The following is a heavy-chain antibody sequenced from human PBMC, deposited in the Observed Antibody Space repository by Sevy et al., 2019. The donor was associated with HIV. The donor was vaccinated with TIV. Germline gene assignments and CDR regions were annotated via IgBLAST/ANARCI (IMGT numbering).Heavy chain of an antibody. CDR3: HLIPYY. J-gene: IGHJ4*02. V-gene: IGHV3-7*01. D-gene: IGHD2-2*02. CDR1: GFTFSSFW. Sequence: GGSLRLSCAASGFTFSSFWMGWVRQAPGKGLEWVANIKQEGSEKYYVDSVKGRFTVSRDNAKNSLFLQMNSLRAEDTAVYYCHLIPYYWGQGTLVTVSS. CDR2: IKQEGSEK.